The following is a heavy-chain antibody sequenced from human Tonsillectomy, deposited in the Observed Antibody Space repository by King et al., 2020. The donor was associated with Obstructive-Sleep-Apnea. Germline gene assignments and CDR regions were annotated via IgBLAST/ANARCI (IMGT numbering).Heavy chain of an antibody. V-gene: IGHV2-26*01. CDR3: ARRVGVNIFWFDP. CDR2: ILSSDER. CDR1: GFSLSNARMG. D-gene: IGHD3-10*01. Sequence: TLKESGPVLVKPTETLTLTCTGSGFSLSNARMGVSWIRQPPGKALEWLAHILSSDERSYSTSLKNRLTISKDTSKRRVVVTMTNLDPEDTATYYCARRVGVNIFWFDPGGQGTPVTVSS. J-gene: IGHJ5*02.